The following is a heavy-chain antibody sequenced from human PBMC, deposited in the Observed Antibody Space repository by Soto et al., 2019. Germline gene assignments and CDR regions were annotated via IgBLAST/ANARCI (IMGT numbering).Heavy chain of an antibody. CDR2: MDPSDSYT. CDR1: GYSFTSYW. V-gene: IGHV5-10-1*01. J-gene: IGHJ6*02. Sequence: ESLTISCKGSGYSFTSYWISWVRPLPGKGLEWMGRMDPSDSYTNYSPSFQGHVTISADKYISTAYLQWSSLKASDTAMYYCARLVVAATNYYGMDVWGQGTTVTASS. D-gene: IGHD2-15*01. CDR3: ARLVVAATNYYGMDV.